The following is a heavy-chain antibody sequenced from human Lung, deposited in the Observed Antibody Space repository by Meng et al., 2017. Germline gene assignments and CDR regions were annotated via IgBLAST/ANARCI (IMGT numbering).Heavy chain of an antibody. D-gene: IGHD2-15*01. V-gene: IGHV4-30-2*01. CDR2: ISHSGST. CDR3: ARSGYCSGSSCYGSFDS. CDR1: GGSISRGVYS. Sequence: QLQLQESGSGLVKPSQTLSLTCAVSGGSISRGVYSWSWIRQPPGKGLEWIGYISHSGSTYYNPSLKNRVTISVDRSKNQFSLRLTSVTAADTAVYSCARSGYCSGSSCYGSFDSWGQGTLVTVSS. J-gene: IGHJ4*02.